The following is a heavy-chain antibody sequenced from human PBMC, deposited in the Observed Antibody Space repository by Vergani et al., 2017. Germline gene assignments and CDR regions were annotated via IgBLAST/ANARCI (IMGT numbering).Heavy chain of an antibody. V-gene: IGHV3-9*01. CDR1: GFTFDDYA. Sequence: EVQLVESGGGLVQPGGSLRLSCAASGFTFDDYAMHWVRQAPGKGLEWVSGISWNSGTIGYADSVKGRFTISRDNAKNSLYLPRNSLRSEDTAVYYCARDRREDFWSGMRPPNNYMDVWGKGTTVTVSS. J-gene: IGHJ6*03. CDR2: ISWNSGTI. CDR3: ARDRREDFWSGMRPPNNYMDV. D-gene: IGHD3-3*01.